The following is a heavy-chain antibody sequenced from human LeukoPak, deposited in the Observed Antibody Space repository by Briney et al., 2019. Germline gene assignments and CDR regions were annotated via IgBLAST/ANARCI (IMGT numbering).Heavy chain of an antibody. CDR3: AKDRGGYRYYALAV. CDR2: ISNDESNE. Sequence: PGGSLKLSCPPSEIPFGSYGMNWVRKAQAKGRGGVAFISNDESNEYYADSVKGRFTISRDNSKNTLYLQMSSLSPEDTAVYYCAKDRGGYRYYALAVWGQGTTVTVSS. J-gene: IGHJ6*02. V-gene: IGHV3-30*18. D-gene: IGHD1-26*01. CDR1: EIPFGSYG.